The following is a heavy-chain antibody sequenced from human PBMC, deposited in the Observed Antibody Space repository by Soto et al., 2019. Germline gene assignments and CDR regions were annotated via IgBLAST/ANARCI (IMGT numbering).Heavy chain of an antibody. J-gene: IGHJ4*02. CDR1: GFTFSAYW. V-gene: IGHV3-7*05. Sequence: EVQLEESGGGLVQPGGSLRLSCAASGFTFSAYWMTWVRQAPGKGLEWVAHVKQDGSEKYNVDSVKGRFTISRDNAKNSLYLQMNSLRAEDTAVYYCARGGGHTYGRLPGVYWGQGILVTVSS. CDR2: VKQDGSEK. CDR3: ARGGGHTYGRLPGVY. D-gene: IGHD5-18*01.